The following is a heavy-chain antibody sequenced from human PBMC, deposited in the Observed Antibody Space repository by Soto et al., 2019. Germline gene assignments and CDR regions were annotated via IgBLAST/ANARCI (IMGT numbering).Heavy chain of an antibody. Sequence: GQALIISGTGSGDRAPRDWDSWVRQVSGKGLEWRGRIAPRDSYYNYSRSVQGHVTISADKYISAAYLQWSSLKASDTAMYYCLRDDCAGSGSVDCWGQGTVVTVSS. J-gene: IGHJ4*02. V-gene: IGHV5-10-1*01. CDR2: IAPRDSYY. CDR3: LRDDCAGSGSVDC. CDR1: GDRAPRDW. D-gene: IGHD3-22*01.